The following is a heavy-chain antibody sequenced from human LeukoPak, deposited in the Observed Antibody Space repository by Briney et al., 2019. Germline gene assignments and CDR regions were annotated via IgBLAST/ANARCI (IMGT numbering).Heavy chain of an antibody. V-gene: IGHV4-30-4*08. D-gene: IGHD3-10*01. J-gene: IGHJ3*02. Sequence: PSETLSLTCTVSGGSISSGDYYWNWIRQPPAKGLEWIGYIYYSGSTYYNPSLKSRVIMSVDTSKNQFSLKLSSVTAADTAVYYCARMDYYGSGSPYAFDIGGQGTMVTVSS. CDR2: IYYSGST. CDR3: ARMDYYGSGSPYAFDI. CDR1: GGSISSGDYY.